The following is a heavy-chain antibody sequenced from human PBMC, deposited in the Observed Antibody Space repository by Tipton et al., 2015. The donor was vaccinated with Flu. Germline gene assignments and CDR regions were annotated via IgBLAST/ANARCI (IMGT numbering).Heavy chain of an antibody. Sequence: TLFLTCAVSGYSISSAYYWGWIRQPPGKGLEWIGSFYHTGSTYYSPSLKSRVTISVDTSKNQFSLKVSSVTAADTAVYYCARGSERITIFGVVIPKGYYFDYWGQGTLVTVSS. CDR3: ARGSERITIFGVVIPKGYYFDY. V-gene: IGHV4-38-2*01. CDR1: GYSISSAYY. J-gene: IGHJ4*02. CDR2: FYHTGST. D-gene: IGHD3-3*01.